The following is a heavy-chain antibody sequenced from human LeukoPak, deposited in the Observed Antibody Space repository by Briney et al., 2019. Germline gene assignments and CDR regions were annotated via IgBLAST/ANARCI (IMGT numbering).Heavy chain of an antibody. CDR2: IDHNGNVN. V-gene: IGHV3-7*03. J-gene: IGHJ6*02. CDR1: GFTFSSYW. D-gene: IGHD3-16*01. Sequence: GGSPRLSCAASGFTFSSYWMNWARQAPGKGLEWVASIDHNGNVNYYVDSVKGRFTISRDNAKNSLYLQMSNLRAEDTAVYFCARGGGLDVWGQGATVTVSS. CDR3: ARGGGLDV.